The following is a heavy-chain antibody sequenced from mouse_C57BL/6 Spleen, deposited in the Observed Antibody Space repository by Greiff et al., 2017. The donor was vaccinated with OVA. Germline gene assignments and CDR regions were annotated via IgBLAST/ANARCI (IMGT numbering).Heavy chain of an antibody. CDR3: ASLDGYYGYFDV. CDR2: IYPGDGDT. V-gene: IGHV1-82*01. Sequence: QVQLQQSGPELVKPGASVKISCKASGYAFSSSWMNWVKQRPGKGLEWIGRIYPGDGDTNYNGKFKGKATLTADKSSSTAYMQLSSLTSEDSAVDFCASLDGYYGYFDVWGTGTTVTVSS. CDR1: GYAFSSSW. D-gene: IGHD2-3*01. J-gene: IGHJ1*03.